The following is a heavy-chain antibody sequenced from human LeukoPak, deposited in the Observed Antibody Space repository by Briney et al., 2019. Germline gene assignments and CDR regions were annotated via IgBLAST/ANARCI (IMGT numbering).Heavy chain of an antibody. V-gene: IGHV4-4*02. J-gene: IGHJ4*02. D-gene: IGHD2-2*01. Sequence: TPSETLSLTCAVSGGSISSSNWWSWVRQPPGKGLEWIGEINHSGSTNYNPSLKSRVTISVDTSKNQFSLKLSSVTAADTAVYYCARGLGSGGDPYQLTPSNESPGIDYWGQGTLVTVSS. CDR1: GGSISSSNW. CDR2: INHSGST. CDR3: ARGLGSGGDPYQLTPSNESPGIDY.